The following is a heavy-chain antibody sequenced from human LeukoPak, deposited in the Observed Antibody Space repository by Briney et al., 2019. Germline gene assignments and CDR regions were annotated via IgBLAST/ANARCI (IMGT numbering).Heavy chain of an antibody. CDR2: ISSSSSYI. J-gene: IGHJ3*02. Sequence: SGGSLRLSRAASGFTFSSYSMNWVRQAPGKGLEWVSSISSSSSYIYYADSVKGRFTISRDNAKNSLYLQMNSLRAEDTAVYYCARAHPLGGGAFDIWGQGTMVTVSS. CDR3: ARAHPLGGGAFDI. D-gene: IGHD3-16*01. V-gene: IGHV3-21*01. CDR1: GFTFSSYS.